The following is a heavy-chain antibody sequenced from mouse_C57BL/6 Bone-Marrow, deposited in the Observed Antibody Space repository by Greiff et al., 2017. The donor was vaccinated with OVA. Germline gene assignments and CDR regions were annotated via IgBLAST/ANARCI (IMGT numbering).Heavy chain of an antibody. CDR2: IWSGGST. V-gene: IGHV2-2*01. CDR1: GFSLTSYG. CDR3: AREEDHFDY. J-gene: IGHJ2*01. Sequence: VQLVESGPGLVQPSQRLSITCTVSGFSLTSYGVHWVRQSPGQGLEWLGVIWSGGSTAYNAAFISRLSISKDNSKSQVFFKMNSLQADDTAIYYCAREEDHFDYWGQGTTLTVSS.